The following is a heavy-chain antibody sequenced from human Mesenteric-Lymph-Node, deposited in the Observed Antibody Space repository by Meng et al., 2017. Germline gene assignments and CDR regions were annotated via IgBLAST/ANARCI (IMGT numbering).Heavy chain of an antibody. CDR2: ISADNGET. CDR1: GYTFTAYG. Sequence: ASVKVSCKASGYTFTAYGITWVRQAPGQGPEWMGWISADNGETKDAQNLQGRLTMTTDTFTGTAYMELRSLRSDDTAIYYCARCPRGNSSPYDAYDIWGQGTMVTVSS. CDR3: ARCPRGNSSPYDAYDI. J-gene: IGHJ3*02. D-gene: IGHD6-13*01. V-gene: IGHV1-18*04.